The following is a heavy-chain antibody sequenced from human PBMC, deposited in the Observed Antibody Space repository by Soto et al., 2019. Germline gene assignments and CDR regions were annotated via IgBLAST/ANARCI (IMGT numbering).Heavy chain of an antibody. Sequence: QVQLVESGGGVVQPGRSLRLSCAASGFTFSSYAMHWVRQAPGKGLEWVAVISYDGSNKYYADSVKGRFTISRDSSKNTLYLQMNSLRAEDTAVYYCARAIAARPSPGYWGQGTLVTVSS. CDR1: GFTFSSYA. V-gene: IGHV3-30-3*01. D-gene: IGHD6-6*01. J-gene: IGHJ4*02. CDR2: ISYDGSNK. CDR3: ARAIAARPSPGY.